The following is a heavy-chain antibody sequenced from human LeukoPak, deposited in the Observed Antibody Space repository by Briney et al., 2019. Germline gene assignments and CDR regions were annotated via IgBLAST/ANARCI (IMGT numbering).Heavy chain of an antibody. CDR1: GFTFISYG. J-gene: IGHJ4*01. D-gene: IGHD1-26*01. CDR2: INTDGSDI. Sequence: GGSLRLSCAASGFTFISYGMQWVRQAPGKGLVWLSRINTDGSDISYADSVKGRFTVSRDNAKNTLYLQMNSLRADDTAVYYCARELPREVSLDYWGQGTLVTVSS. V-gene: IGHV3-74*01. CDR3: ARELPREVSLDY.